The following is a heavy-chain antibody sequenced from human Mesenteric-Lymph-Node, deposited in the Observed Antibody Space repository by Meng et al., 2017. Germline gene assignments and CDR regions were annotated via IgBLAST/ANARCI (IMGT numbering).Heavy chain of an antibody. CDR2: IYYSGST. J-gene: IGHJ6*02. Sequence: GSLRLSCTVSGGSISSYYWSWIRQPPGKGLEWIGYIYYSGSTNYNPSLKSRVTISVDTSKNQFSLKLSSVTAADTAVYYCARGTTYYYDSSGYYRGYYGMDVWGQGTTVTVAS. CDR1: GGSISSYY. V-gene: IGHV4-59*01. CDR3: ARGTTYYYDSSGYYRGYYGMDV. D-gene: IGHD3-22*01.